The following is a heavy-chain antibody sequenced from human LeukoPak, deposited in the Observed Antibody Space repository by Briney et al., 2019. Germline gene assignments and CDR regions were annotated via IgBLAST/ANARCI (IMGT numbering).Heavy chain of an antibody. V-gene: IGHV1-18*01. CDR3: ARVGRYSSTWPPEGDDAFDI. Sequence: ASVKVSCKTSGYTFTSYGVSWVRQAPGQGLEWMGWISAYDGNTNYEQRVKGRVTMTTDTSTTTAYMELRSLRSDDTAVYYCARVGRYSSTWPPEGDDAFDIWGQGTMVTVSS. CDR2: ISAYDGNT. CDR1: GYTFTSYG. J-gene: IGHJ3*02. D-gene: IGHD6-13*01.